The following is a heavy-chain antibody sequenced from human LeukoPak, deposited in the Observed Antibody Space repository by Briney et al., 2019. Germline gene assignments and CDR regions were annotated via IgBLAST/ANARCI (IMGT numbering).Heavy chain of an antibody. Sequence: SETLSLTCTVSGGSKSGYLWSWIRQPPGKGLERIGYIYYSGSTNYNPSLKSRVTISVDTSKNQFSLKLSSVTAADTAVYYCARSITSSWYGDFQHWGQGTLVTVSS. D-gene: IGHD6-13*01. J-gene: IGHJ1*01. CDR2: IYYSGST. V-gene: IGHV4-59*01. CDR3: ARSITSSWYGDFQH. CDR1: GGSKSGYL.